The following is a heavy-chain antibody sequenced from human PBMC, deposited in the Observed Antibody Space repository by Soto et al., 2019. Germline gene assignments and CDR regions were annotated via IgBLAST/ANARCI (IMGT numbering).Heavy chain of an antibody. Sequence: SETLSLTCTVSGGSISSYYWSWIRQPPGKGLEWIGYIYYSGSTNYNPSLKSRVTISVDTSKNQFSLKLSSVTAADTAVYYCARVRDYGDRLLDDAFDIWGQGTMVTVSS. CDR2: IYYSGST. V-gene: IGHV4-59*01. J-gene: IGHJ3*02. CDR3: ARVRDYGDRLLDDAFDI. D-gene: IGHD4-17*01. CDR1: GGSISSYY.